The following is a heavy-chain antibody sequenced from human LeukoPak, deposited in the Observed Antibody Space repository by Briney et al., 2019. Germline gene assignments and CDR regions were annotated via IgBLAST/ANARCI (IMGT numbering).Heavy chain of an antibody. Sequence: PGGSLRLSCAASGFTFSSYWMSWVRQAPGKGLVWVSRINSDGSSTSYADSVKGRFTISRDNAKNTLYLQMNSLRAEDTAVYYCARVKYSSGWYIFLDYWGQGTLVTVSS. J-gene: IGHJ4*02. V-gene: IGHV3-74*01. CDR3: ARVKYSSGWYIFLDY. CDR2: INSDGSST. D-gene: IGHD6-19*01. CDR1: GFTFSSYW.